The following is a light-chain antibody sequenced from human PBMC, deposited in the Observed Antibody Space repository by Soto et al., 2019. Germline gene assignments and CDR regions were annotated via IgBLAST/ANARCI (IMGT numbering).Light chain of an antibody. J-gene: IGKJ1*01. V-gene: IGKV1-5*01. Sequence: IKLTQSPPTLFDPLGERVTITCRASQTVSTQLAWYQQKPGKAPTVLIFDAFTRETGVPSRFSGSGSGTEFTLTISSLQPDDFAAYYCQQYNNCSPITFGQGTKVEIK. CDR3: QQYNNCSPIT. CDR2: DAF. CDR1: QTVSTQ.